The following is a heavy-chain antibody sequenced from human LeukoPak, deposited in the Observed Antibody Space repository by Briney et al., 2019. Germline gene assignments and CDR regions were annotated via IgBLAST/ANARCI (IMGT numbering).Heavy chain of an antibody. J-gene: IGHJ3*01. V-gene: IGHV1-2*02. CDR3: ARDGVFGTDFDAFDL. D-gene: IGHD3-3*01. CDR2: FATNDGRT. CDR1: GYTFTAAF. Sequence: ASVKVACKTSGYTFTAAFFHWVRQAPGHGLEWIGWFATNDGRTKYAERFQGRVSMTRDTYTTTAYMELSSLTSDDTAVYYCARDGVFGTDFDAFDLWGQGTPVTVS.